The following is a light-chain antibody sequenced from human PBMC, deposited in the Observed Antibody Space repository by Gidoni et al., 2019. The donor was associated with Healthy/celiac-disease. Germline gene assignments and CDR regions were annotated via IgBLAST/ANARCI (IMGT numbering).Light chain of an antibody. V-gene: IGKV1-33*01. J-gene: IGKJ4*01. Sequence: DIQMTQSPSSLSASVGDRVTITCQASQDISNYLNWYQQKPGKAPKLLIYDASNLETGVPSRFSGSGSGTDFTFTISSLQPEDIATYDCQQYDNLPLTFGGXTKVEIK. CDR3: QQYDNLPLT. CDR1: QDISNY. CDR2: DAS.